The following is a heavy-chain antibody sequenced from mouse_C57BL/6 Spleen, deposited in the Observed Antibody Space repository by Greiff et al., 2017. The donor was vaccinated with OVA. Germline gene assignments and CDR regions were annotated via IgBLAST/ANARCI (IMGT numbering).Heavy chain of an antibody. CDR2: IDPSDSYT. D-gene: IGHD2-4*01. CDR3: ARGDYHDY. J-gene: IGHJ2*01. CDR1: GYTFTSYW. V-gene: IGHV1-69*01. Sequence: VQLQQPGAELVMPGASVKLSCKASGYTFTSYWMHWVKQRPGQGLEWIGEIDPSDSYTNYNQKFKGKSTLTVDKSSSTAYMQLSSLTSEDSAVYYCARGDYHDYWGQGTTLTVSS.